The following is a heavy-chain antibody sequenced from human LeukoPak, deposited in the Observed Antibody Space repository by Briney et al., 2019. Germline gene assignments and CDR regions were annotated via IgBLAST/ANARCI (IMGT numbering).Heavy chain of an antibody. Sequence: KASETLSLTCTVSGGSISSYYWSWIRQPPGKGLEWIGYIYYSGTTNFNPSLKSRVIMSVDTSKNQLSLKLSSVTAADTAVYYCARGVVAINYYYYYMDVWGKGTTVTISS. CDR2: IYYSGTT. V-gene: IGHV4-59*01. CDR3: ARGVVAINYYYYYMDV. CDR1: GGSISSYY. D-gene: IGHD2-15*01. J-gene: IGHJ6*03.